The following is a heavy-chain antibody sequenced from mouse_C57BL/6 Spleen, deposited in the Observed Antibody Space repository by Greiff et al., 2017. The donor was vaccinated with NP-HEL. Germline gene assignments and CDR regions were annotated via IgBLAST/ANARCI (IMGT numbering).Heavy chain of an antibody. CDR3: ARGMVTTSYAMDY. J-gene: IGHJ4*01. CDR2: IYPGSGNT. CDR1: GYTFTDYY. D-gene: IGHD2-2*01. Sequence: QVQLKQSGAELVRPGASVKLSCKASGYTFTDYYINWVKQRPGQGLEWIARIYPGSGNTYYNEKFKGKATLTAEKSSSTAYMQLSSLTSEDSAVYFCARGMVTTSYAMDYWGQGTSVTVSS. V-gene: IGHV1-76*01.